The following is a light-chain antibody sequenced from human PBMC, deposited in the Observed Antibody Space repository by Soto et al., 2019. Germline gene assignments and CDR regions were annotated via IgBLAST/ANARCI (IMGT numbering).Light chain of an antibody. V-gene: IGKV1-39*01. CDR3: QQSFSSPPIT. CDR1: QNIENY. CDR2: VAS. J-gene: IGKJ5*01. Sequence: DIQMTQSPSSLSASLGDTVTISCRASQNIENYLHWYQQKAGKAPEVLRYVASVLKDGVSSRFSGSGYGTDFTLTITNLQPEDYAMYYCQQSFSSPPITFGQGTRLDIK.